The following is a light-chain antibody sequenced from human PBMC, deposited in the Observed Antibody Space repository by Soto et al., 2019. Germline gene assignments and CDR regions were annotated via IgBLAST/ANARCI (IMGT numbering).Light chain of an antibody. CDR2: EVS. V-gene: IGLV2-14*01. Sequence: QSALTQPASVSGSPGQSITISCTGTSSDVGYDNYLSWFQQHPGKAPKLMIYEVSRRPSGVSNRFSGSKSANTASLTISGLQAEDEADYYCTSHTASSTWVFGGGTKLTVL. CDR3: TSHTASSTWV. CDR1: SSDVGYDNY. J-gene: IGLJ3*02.